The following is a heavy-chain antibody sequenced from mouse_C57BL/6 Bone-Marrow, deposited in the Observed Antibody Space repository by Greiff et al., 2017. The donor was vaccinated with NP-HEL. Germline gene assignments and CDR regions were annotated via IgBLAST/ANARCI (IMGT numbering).Heavy chain of an antibody. CDR2: IDPSDSYT. CDR1: GYTFTSYW. CDR3: AAGTGFAY. J-gene: IGHJ3*01. V-gene: IGHV1-69*01. D-gene: IGHD4-1*01. Sequence: QVQLQQPGAELVMPGASVKLSCKASGYTFTSYWMHWVKQRPGQGLEWIGEIDPSDSYTNYNQKFKGQSTLTVDKSSSTAYMQLSSLTSEDSAVYYCAAGTGFAYWGQGTLVTVSA.